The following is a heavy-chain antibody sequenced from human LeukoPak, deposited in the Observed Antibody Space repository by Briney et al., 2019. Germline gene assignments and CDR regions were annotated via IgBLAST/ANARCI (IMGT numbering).Heavy chain of an antibody. CDR3: AKDPGALEPGI. D-gene: IGHD3-16*01. CDR1: GFTFSSYA. J-gene: IGHJ3*02. V-gene: IGHV3-23*01. Sequence: GGSLRLSCAPSGFTFSSYAMNWVRQAPGKGLEWVSGISGSGIMTYYADSVKGRFTISRDNSKNTLYLQMNSLRAEDTAVYYCAKDPGALEPGIWGQGTMVTVSS. CDR2: ISGSGIMT.